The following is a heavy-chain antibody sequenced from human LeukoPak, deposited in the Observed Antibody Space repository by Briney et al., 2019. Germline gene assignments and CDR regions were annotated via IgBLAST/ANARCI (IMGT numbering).Heavy chain of an antibody. J-gene: IGHJ5*02. D-gene: IGHD5-12*01. CDR2: INPNSGGT. CDR3: ARDAHNGYEFHDWFDP. CDR1: GYTFTDYY. V-gene: IGHV1-2*02. Sequence: GASVKVSCKASGYTFTDYYIQWVRQAPGQGLEWMGWINPNSGGTKCAQKFQGRVTMTTDTSISTAYMEMSRLTSDDTAVYYCARDAHNGYEFHDWFDPWGQGALVTVSS.